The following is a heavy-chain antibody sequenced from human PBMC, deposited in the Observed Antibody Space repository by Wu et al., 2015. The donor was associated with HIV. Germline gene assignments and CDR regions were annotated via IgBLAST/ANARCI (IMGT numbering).Heavy chain of an antibody. CDR2: ISDYERNI. CDR3: ERGLYYSNTGFFDY. CDR1: GYNFNGYG. Sequence: VEVKKSGASREGLLSTASGYNFNGYGSHLGAAGPGQGLEWMGWISDYERNIHHAQKFQGRVTLTSDTITSTSYMELRSLTYNDTAVYYCERGLYYSNTGFFDYWGQGTLVTVSS. J-gene: IGHJ4*02. D-gene: IGHD1/OR15-1a*01. V-gene: IGHV1-18*01.